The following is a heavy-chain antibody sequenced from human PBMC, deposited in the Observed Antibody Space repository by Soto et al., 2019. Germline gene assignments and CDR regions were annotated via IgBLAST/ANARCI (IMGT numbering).Heavy chain of an antibody. J-gene: IGHJ4*02. D-gene: IGHD5-18*01. CDR1: GGSISSSNW. Sequence: QVQLQESGPGLVKPSGTLSLTCAVSGGSISSSNWWSWVRQPPGKGLEWIGEIYHSGSTNDNPSLQSRVTISVDKSKNQFSLKLSSVTAADTAVYYCAGVGSEYSSGDYWGQGTLVTVSS. CDR2: IYHSGST. V-gene: IGHV4-4*02. CDR3: AGVGSEYSSGDY.